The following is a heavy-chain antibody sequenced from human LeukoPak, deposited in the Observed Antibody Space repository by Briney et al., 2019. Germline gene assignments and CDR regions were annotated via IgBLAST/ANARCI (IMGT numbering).Heavy chain of an antibody. J-gene: IGHJ6*02. CDR1: GGSISSYY. CDR3: AGGPSKGWAYYYYGMDV. V-gene: IGHV4-4*07. CDR2: IYTSGST. Sequence: SETLSLTCTVSGGSISSYYWSWIRQPAGKGLEWIGRIYTSGSTNYNPSLKSRVTMSVDTSKNQFSLKLSSVTAADTAVYYCAGGPSKGWAYYYYGMDVWGQGTTVTVSS. D-gene: IGHD6-19*01.